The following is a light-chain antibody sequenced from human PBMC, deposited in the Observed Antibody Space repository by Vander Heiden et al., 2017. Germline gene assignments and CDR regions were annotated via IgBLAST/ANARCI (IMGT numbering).Light chain of an antibody. J-gene: IGKJ1*01. CDR3: QQRSNWLWT. CDR1: QSVSSY. Sequence: EIVLTQSPATLSLSPGERATLSCRASQSVSSYFAWYQQKPGQAPRLLNYDASNRATGIPTKFRGSGSGTDFTLTISSLEPEDFAVYYCQQRSNWLWTFGQGTKVEIK. V-gene: IGKV3-11*01. CDR2: DAS.